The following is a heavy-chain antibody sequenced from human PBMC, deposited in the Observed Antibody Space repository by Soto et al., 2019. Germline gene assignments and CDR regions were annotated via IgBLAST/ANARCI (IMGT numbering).Heavy chain of an antibody. CDR3: AKPEQVYYDILTGYLFDY. D-gene: IGHD3-9*01. Sequence: GGSLRLSCAASGFTFSSYAMSWVRQAPGKGLEWVSAISGSGGSTYYADSVKGRFTISRDNSKNTLYLQMNSLRAEDTAVYYCAKPEQVYYDILTGYLFDYWGQGTLVTVSS. V-gene: IGHV3-23*01. J-gene: IGHJ4*02. CDR2: ISGSGGST. CDR1: GFTFSSYA.